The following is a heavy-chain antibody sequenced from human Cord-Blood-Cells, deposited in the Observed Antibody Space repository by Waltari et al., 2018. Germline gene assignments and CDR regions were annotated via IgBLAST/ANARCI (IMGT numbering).Heavy chain of an antibody. D-gene: IGHD3-22*01. CDR2: IYYSGST. CDR3: ARPNYDSSGYYHAFDI. V-gene: IGHV4-39*01. J-gene: IGHJ3*02. CDR1: GGSITTSSYY. Sequence: LQLLESGPGLVKPSETLSLTCTLSGGSITTSSYYWGWIRQPPGKGLEWIGSIYYSGSTYYNPSLKSRVTISVDTSKNQFSLKLSSVTAADTAVYYCARPNYDSSGYYHAFDIWGQGTMVTVSS.